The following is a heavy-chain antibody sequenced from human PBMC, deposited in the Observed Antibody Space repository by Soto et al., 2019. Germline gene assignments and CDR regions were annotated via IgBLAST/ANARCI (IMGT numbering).Heavy chain of an antibody. D-gene: IGHD6-19*01. CDR2: IYPTDSNI. V-gene: IGHV5-51*01. CDR1: GFIFATYW. J-gene: IGHJ4*02. Sequence: PGESLKISCRGSGFIFATYWIAWVRQMPGKGLEWIGNIYPTDSNIKYSPSFQGRVTLSADKSINTAYLQWTSLQASDTAKYYCATWLVGSTGSDHWGQGTLVTVSS. CDR3: ATWLVGSTGSDH.